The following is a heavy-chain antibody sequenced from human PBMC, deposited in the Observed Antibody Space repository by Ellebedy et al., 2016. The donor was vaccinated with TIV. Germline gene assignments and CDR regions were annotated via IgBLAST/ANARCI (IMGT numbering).Heavy chain of an antibody. D-gene: IGHD1-1*01. J-gene: IGHJ4*02. CDR1: GFSFSTYS. CDR3: ASTTRSSFDY. V-gene: IGHV3-48*01. CDR2: ISSTSSPI. Sequence: GGSLRLXXAASGFSFSTYSMTWVRQAPGKGLEWLSYISSTSSPIYYAESVKGRFTVSRDNAKNSLYLQMNNLRAEDTAVYYCASTTRSSFDYWGQGTLVTVSS.